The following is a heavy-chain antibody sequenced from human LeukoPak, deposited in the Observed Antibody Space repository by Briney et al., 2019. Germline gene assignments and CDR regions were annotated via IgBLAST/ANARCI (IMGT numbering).Heavy chain of an antibody. CDR2: IKADGTGK. CDR1: GFTFSSSW. J-gene: IGHJ4*01. V-gene: IGHV3-7*01. D-gene: IGHD5-24*01. Sequence: GGSLRLSCVASGFTFSSSWMTWVRQAPGMGLERVAHIKADGTGKYYVDSVRGRFSISRDNAKNSLYLELNSLRAEDTGVYFCARDRGWQQFDYWGQGTLVTVSS. CDR3: ARDRGWQQFDY.